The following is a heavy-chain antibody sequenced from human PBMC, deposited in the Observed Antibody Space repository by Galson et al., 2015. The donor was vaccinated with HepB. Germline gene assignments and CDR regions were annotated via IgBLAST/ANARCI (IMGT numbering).Heavy chain of an antibody. V-gene: IGHV1-69*13. CDR1: GGTFSSYA. CDR3: ARDGEAYCGGDCYSGDYYYYGMDV. D-gene: IGHD2-21*02. Sequence: SVKVSCKASGGTFSSYAISWVRQAPGQGLEWMGGIIPIFGTANYAQKFQGRVTITADESTSTAYMELSSLRSEDTAVYYCARDGEAYCGGDCYSGDYYYYGMDVWGQGTTVTVSS. CDR2: IIPIFGTA. J-gene: IGHJ6*02.